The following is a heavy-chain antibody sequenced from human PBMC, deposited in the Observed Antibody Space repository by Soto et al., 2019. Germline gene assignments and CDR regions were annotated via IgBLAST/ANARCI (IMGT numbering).Heavy chain of an antibody. V-gene: IGHV3-33*01. CDR1: GFTFSSYG. CDR2: IWHDGGNK. J-gene: IGHJ4*02. Sequence: ASGGGVVQPGRSLRLSCAASGFTFSSYGMHWVRQAPGKGLEWVAFIWHDGGNKFYAESVKGRFTISRDNSKNTLYLQMTSLSAEDTAMYYCARDGDVNTGFGKDYWGQGTLVTVSS. D-gene: IGHD3-16*01. CDR3: ARDGDVNTGFGKDY.